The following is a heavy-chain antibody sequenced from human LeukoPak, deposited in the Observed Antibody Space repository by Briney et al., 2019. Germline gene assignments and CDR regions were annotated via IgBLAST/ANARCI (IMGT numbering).Heavy chain of an antibody. Sequence: PGGSLRLSCAASGFTFSSYEMHWVRQAPGKGLEWVSYISSSGSTIYYAESVKGRFTISRDNAKNSLYLQMNSLRAEDTAVYYCAELGITMIGGVWGKGTTVTISS. CDR3: AELGITMIGGV. CDR2: ISSSGSTI. D-gene: IGHD3-10*02. J-gene: IGHJ6*04. V-gene: IGHV3-48*03. CDR1: GFTFSSYE.